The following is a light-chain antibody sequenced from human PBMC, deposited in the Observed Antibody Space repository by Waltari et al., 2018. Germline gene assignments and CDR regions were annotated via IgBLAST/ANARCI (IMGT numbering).Light chain of an antibody. CDR3: MQGTHWPRT. J-gene: IGKJ1*01. CDR2: KVS. Sequence: DVVMTQSPLSLPVTLGQPTSISCRSSQSLVYSDGNTSLNWFQQRPGQSPRRLIYKVSNRDPGVPDRFSGSGSGTDFTLKISRVEAEDVGVYYCMQGTHWPRTFGQGTKVEIK. CDR1: QSLVYSDGNTS. V-gene: IGKV2-30*01.